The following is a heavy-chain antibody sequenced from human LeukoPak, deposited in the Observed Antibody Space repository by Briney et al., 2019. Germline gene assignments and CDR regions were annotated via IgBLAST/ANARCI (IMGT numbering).Heavy chain of an antibody. CDR2: INPKTGAT. V-gene: IGHV1-2*02. Sequence: ASVKVSCKASGYRFIGYYIHWVRQAPGQGLEWMGWINPKTGATKYAQKFQGRVTMTRDTSISTAYMELSRLRSDDTAVYYCTLMVATPTDYWGQGTLVTVSS. CDR1: GYRFIGYY. J-gene: IGHJ4*02. D-gene: IGHD5-12*01. CDR3: TLMVATPTDY.